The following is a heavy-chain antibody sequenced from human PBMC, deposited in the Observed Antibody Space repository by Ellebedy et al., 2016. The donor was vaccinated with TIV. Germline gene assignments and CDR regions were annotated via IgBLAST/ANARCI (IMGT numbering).Heavy chain of an antibody. Sequence: AASVKVSCKASGGTFSSYAISWVRQAPGQGLEWMGGIIPIFGTANYAQKFQGRVTITADESTSTAYMELSSRRSEDTAVYYCARGEGGIALDYYYYYGMDVWGQGTTVTVSS. J-gene: IGHJ6*02. D-gene: IGHD6-13*01. CDR2: IIPIFGTA. CDR3: ARGEGGIALDYYYYYGMDV. V-gene: IGHV1-69*13. CDR1: GGTFSSYA.